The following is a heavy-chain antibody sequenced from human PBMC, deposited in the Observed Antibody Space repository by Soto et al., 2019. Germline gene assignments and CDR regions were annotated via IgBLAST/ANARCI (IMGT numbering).Heavy chain of an antibody. J-gene: IGHJ4*02. V-gene: IGHV3-23*01. CDR2: VSGSGGTT. D-gene: IGHD3-22*01. Sequence: EVQLLESGGGLVQPGGSVRLSCAASGFTFSSYAMSWVRQAPGKGLEWVSAVSGSGGTTYYSDSVKGRFTISRDNYKNTVYLQMSSLRVEETAVYYCAKWYYYDSRPRKYFDYWGQGTVVIVSS. CDR3: AKWYYYDSRPRKYFDY. CDR1: GFTFSSYA.